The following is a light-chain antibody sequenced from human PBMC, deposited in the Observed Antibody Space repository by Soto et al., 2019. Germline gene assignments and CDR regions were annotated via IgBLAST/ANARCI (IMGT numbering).Light chain of an antibody. Sequence: QSVLTQPPSASGTPGQRVTISCSGSSSNIRSNTVNWYQQLPGTAPKLLIYGNNQRPSGVPDRFSASESGTSASLAISGLQSNDEADYYCAPCDDSLNGRVFGGGTKLTVL. CDR2: GNN. V-gene: IGLV1-44*01. CDR3: APCDDSLNGRV. J-gene: IGLJ3*02. CDR1: SSNIRSNT.